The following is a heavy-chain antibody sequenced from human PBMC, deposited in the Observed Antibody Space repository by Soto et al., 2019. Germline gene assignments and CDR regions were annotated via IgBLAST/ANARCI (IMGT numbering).Heavy chain of an antibody. CDR2: ILYDGSNK. CDR3: AKDLRGMDV. CDR1: GFTFRGFG. J-gene: IGHJ6*02. V-gene: IGHV3-30*02. Sequence: GSLRLSCAGSGFTFRGFGMHWVRQAPGKGLEWVALILYDGSNKYYADSVKGRFTISRDNSKNTLYLQMNSLRAEDTAVYYCAKDLRGMDVWGQGTTVTVSS.